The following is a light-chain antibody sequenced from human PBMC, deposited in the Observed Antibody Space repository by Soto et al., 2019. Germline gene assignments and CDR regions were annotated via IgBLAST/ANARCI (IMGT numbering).Light chain of an antibody. J-gene: IGLJ2*01. V-gene: IGLV2-8*01. CDR3: SSYAGSNNFVL. Sequence: QSALTQPPSASGSPGQSVTISCTGTSSDVGGYNYVSWYQQHPDKAPKLMIYEVSKRPSGVPDRFSGSKSGNTASLTVSGLQAEDEADYYCSSYAGSNNFVLFGGGTKLTVL. CDR1: SSDVGGYNY. CDR2: EVS.